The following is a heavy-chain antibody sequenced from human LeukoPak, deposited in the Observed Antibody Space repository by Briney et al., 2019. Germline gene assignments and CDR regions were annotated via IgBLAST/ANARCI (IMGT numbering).Heavy chain of an antibody. J-gene: IGHJ4*02. CDR3: ARAPYYDILTGPDY. V-gene: IGHV3-23*01. Sequence: GGSLRLSCAASGFTFSSYAMSWVRQAPGKGLEWVSAISGSGGSTYYADSVKGRFTISRDNSKNTLYLQMNSLRAEDTAVYYCARAPYYDILTGPDYWGQGTLVSVSS. CDR2: ISGSGGST. D-gene: IGHD3-9*01. CDR1: GFTFSSYA.